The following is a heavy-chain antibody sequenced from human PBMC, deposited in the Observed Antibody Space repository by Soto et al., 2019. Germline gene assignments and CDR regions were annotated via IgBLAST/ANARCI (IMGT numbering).Heavy chain of an antibody. V-gene: IGHV1-2*04. CDR3: ARGLYIVVVPAATHLVNSYMDV. CDR1: GYTFTGYY. J-gene: IGHJ6*03. Sequence: ASVKVSCKASGYTFTGYYMHWVRQAPGQGLEWMGWINPNSGGTNYAQKFQGWVTMTRDTSISTAYMELSRLRSDDTAVYYCARGLYIVVVPAATHLVNSYMDVWGKGTTVTVS. CDR2: INPNSGGT. D-gene: IGHD2-2*01.